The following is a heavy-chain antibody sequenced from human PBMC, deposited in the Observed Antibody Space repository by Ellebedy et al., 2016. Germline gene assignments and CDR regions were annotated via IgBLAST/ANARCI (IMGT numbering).Heavy chain of an antibody. V-gene: IGHV4-4*07. CDR1: GGSISSYY. J-gene: IGHJ5*02. CDR3: ARKAILTIFGVVWGTNWFDP. D-gene: IGHD3-3*01. Sequence: SETLSLTXTVSGGSISSYYWSWIRQPAGKGLEWIGRIYTSGSTNYNPSLKSRVTISVDTSKNQFSLKLSSVTAADTAVYYCARKAILTIFGVVWGTNWFDPWGQGTLVTVSS. CDR2: IYTSGST.